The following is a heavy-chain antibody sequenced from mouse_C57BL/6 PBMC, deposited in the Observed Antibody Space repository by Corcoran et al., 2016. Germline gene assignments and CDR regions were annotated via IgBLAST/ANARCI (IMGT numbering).Heavy chain of an antibody. D-gene: IGHD4-1*01. CDR1: GYSFTSYY. CDR2: IYPGSGNT. Sequence: QVQLQQSGPELVKPGASVKISCKASGYSFTSYYIHWVKQRPGQGLEWIGWIYPGSGNTKYNEKFKGKATLTADTSSSTAYMQLLSLTSEDSAVYYCARKRTGYAMDYWGQGTSVTVSS. J-gene: IGHJ4*01. CDR3: ARKRTGYAMDY. V-gene: IGHV1-66*01.